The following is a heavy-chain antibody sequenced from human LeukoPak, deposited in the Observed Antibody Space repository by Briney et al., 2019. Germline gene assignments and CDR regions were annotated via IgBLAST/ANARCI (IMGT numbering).Heavy chain of an antibody. V-gene: IGHV3-9*01. CDR3: AKDGGSRLNNWFDP. Sequence: GRSLRLSCAASGFTFDDYAMHWVRQPPGKGLEWVSGIDWNSGSIGYADSVKGRFTISRDNARSALYLQMNSLRAEDTALYYCAKDGGSRLNNWFDPWGQGTLVTVSS. D-gene: IGHD1-26*01. J-gene: IGHJ5*02. CDR2: IDWNSGSI. CDR1: GFTFDDYA.